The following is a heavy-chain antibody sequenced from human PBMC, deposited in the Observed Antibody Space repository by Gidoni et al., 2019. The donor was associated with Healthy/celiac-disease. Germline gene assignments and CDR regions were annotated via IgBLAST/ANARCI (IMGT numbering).Heavy chain of an antibody. CDR3: ARDIAAAGPSDY. Sequence: QVQLQESGPGLVKPSETLSLTCTVSGGSISSYYWSWIRQPPGKGLEWIGYIYYSGSTNYNPSLKSRVTISVDTSKNQFSLKLSSVTAADTAVYYCARDIAAAGPSDYWGQGTLVTVSS. J-gene: IGHJ4*02. V-gene: IGHV4-59*01. D-gene: IGHD6-13*01. CDR2: IYYSGST. CDR1: GGSISSYY.